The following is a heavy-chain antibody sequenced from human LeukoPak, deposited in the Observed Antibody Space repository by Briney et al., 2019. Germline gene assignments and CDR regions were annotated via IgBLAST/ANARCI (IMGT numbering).Heavy chain of an antibody. CDR1: GFTVSSNY. CDR3: AKDLPPCGSCHPFYFDS. V-gene: IGHV3-23*01. Sequence: PGGSLRLSCAASGFTVSSNYMNWVRQAPGKGPEWVSGISGSGGTTYYADSVRGRFTISRDNSMNTLFLQINSLRAEDTAVYYCAKDLPPCGSCHPFYFDSWGQGTLVTVSS. D-gene: IGHD1-26*01. J-gene: IGHJ4*02. CDR2: ISGSGGTT.